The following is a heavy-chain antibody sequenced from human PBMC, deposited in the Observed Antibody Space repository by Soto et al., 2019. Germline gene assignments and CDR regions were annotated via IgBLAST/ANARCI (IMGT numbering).Heavy chain of an antibody. CDR3: ARGGTTVIYYYYGMDV. D-gene: IGHD4-4*01. CDR2: IYYSGST. Sequence: PSETLSLTCTVSGGSISSGDYYWSWIRQPPGKGLEWIGYIYYSGSTYYNPSLKSRVTISVDTSKNQFSLKLSSVTAADTAVYYCARGGTTVIYYYYGMDVWGQGTTVTVSS. J-gene: IGHJ6*02. V-gene: IGHV4-30-4*01. CDR1: GGSISSGDYY.